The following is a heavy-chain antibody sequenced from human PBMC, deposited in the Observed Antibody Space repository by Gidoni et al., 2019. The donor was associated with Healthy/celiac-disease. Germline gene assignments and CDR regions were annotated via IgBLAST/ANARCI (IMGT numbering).Heavy chain of an antibody. CDR1: GGSISSYY. D-gene: IGHD3-16*01. J-gene: IGHJ6*02. Sequence: QVQLQESGPGLVKPSETLSLTCTVSGGSISSYYWSWIRQPPGKGLEWIGYIYYSGSTNYNPSLKSRVTISVDTSKNQFSLKLSSVTAADTAVYYCARVKGGVVDYYYYGMDVWGQGTTVTVSS. CDR3: ARVKGGVVDYYYYGMDV. CDR2: IYYSGST. V-gene: IGHV4-59*01.